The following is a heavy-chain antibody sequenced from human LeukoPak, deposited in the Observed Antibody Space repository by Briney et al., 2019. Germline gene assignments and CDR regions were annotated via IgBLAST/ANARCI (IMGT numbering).Heavy chain of an antibody. V-gene: IGHV4-39*06. J-gene: IGHJ4*02. CDR2: IYYSGST. CDR3: ARTDSSGYYAFDY. D-gene: IGHD3-22*01. CDR1: GGSISSSSYY. Sequence: SETLSPTCTVSGGSISSSSYYWGWIRQPPGKGLEWIGSIYYSGSTYYNPSLKSRVTISVDTSKNQFALRLSSVTAADTAVYYCARTDSSGYYAFDYWGQGTLVTVSS.